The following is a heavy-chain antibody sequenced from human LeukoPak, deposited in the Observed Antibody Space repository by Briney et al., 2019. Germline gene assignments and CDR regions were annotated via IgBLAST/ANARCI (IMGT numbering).Heavy chain of an antibody. CDR3: ARDEGGSYSFDY. CDR1: GLTFSSYW. Sequence: PGGFLRLSCAAFGLTFSSYWLTWVRQAPGKGLEWVANIKQDGSAKYYVDSVKGRFTISRDNAKNSLFLQMNSLRAEDSAVYYCARDEGGSYSFDYWGQGTLVTVSS. D-gene: IGHD1-26*01. J-gene: IGHJ4*02. CDR2: IKQDGSAK. V-gene: IGHV3-7*01.